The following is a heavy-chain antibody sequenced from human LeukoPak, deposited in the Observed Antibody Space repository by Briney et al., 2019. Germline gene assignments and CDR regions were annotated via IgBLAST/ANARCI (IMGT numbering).Heavy chain of an antibody. CDR3: AKDPTKYGPSPNWFDP. J-gene: IGHJ5*02. CDR1: GFTFSSYA. Sequence: TGGSLRLSCAASGFTFSSYAMSWVRQAPGKGLEWVSAISGSGGSTYYADSVKGRFTISRDNSKNTLYLQMNSLRAEDTAVYYYAKDPTKYGPSPNWFDPWGQGTLVTVSS. CDR2: ISGSGGST. V-gene: IGHV3-23*01. D-gene: IGHD4-17*01.